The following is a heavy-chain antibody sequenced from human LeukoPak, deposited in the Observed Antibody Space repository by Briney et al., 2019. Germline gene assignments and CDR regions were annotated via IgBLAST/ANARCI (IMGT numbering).Heavy chain of an antibody. CDR1: GGSFSGYY. Sequence: PSETLSLTCAVYGGSFSGYYWSWIRQPPGKGLEWIGEINRSGSTNYNPSLKSRVTISVDTSKNQFSLKLSSVTAADTAVYYCASIAVVVAATHYFDYWGQGTLVTVSS. CDR2: INRSGST. CDR3: ASIAVVVAATHYFDY. J-gene: IGHJ4*02. V-gene: IGHV4-34*01. D-gene: IGHD2-15*01.